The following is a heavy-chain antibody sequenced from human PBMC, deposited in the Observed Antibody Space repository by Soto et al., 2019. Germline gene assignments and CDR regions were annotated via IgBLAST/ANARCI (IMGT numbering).Heavy chain of an antibody. Sequence: GGSLRLSCSASGFTFISYAMHWVRQATGKGLEYVSAISSNGGSTYYADSVKGRFTISRDNSKNTLYLQMSSLRAEDTAVYCCVKVNCSSTSCYVFDPWGQGTLVTVSS. D-gene: IGHD2-2*01. V-gene: IGHV3-64D*08. CDR3: VKVNCSSTSCYVFDP. CDR2: ISSNGGST. J-gene: IGHJ5*02. CDR1: GFTFISYA.